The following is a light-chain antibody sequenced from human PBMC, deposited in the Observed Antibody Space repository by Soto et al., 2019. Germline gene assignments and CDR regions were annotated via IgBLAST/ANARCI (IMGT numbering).Light chain of an antibody. Sequence: EVVLTQSPGTLSLSPGERAILSCRASQTININYLAWYQQKPGQAPSLLMSGASNRATGIPDRFSGSGSGTDFTLTINRLEPEDFAMYFCQQYNTSPRTFGQGTKVEVK. J-gene: IGKJ1*01. CDR1: QTININY. V-gene: IGKV3-20*01. CDR2: GAS. CDR3: QQYNTSPRT.